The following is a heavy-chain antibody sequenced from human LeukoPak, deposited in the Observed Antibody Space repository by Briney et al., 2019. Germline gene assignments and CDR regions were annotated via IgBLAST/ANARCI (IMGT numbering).Heavy chain of an antibody. D-gene: IGHD6-19*01. CDR2: TYYRSKWYN. CDR1: GDSVSSSSAT. Sequence: SQTLSLTCVISGDSVSSSSATWNWIRQSPSRGLEWLGRTYYRSKWYNDFVISMKSRISINPDTSKNQFSLQLNSVTPEDTAVYYCARDPAYSSGWTKNAFDIWGQGSLVTVSS. J-gene: IGHJ1*01. CDR3: ARDPAYSSGWTKNAFDI. V-gene: IGHV6-1*01.